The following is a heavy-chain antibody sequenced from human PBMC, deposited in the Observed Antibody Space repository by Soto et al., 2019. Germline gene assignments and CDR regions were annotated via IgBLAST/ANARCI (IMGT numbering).Heavy chain of an antibody. CDR2: ICHTGTT. Sequence: SETLSLTCVVSRGCVSNSNWWSWIRQPPVKGLESIGEICHTGTTNDNPSLKSRVTMSVDKSKNQFYLNLTSVTAADTAVYYCVKESRYANRWAFGNYFEYWGQGSRVS. V-gene: IGHV4-4*02. D-gene: IGHD2-2*01. J-gene: IGHJ4*02. CDR1: RGCVSNSNW. CDR3: VKESRYANRWAFGNYFEY.